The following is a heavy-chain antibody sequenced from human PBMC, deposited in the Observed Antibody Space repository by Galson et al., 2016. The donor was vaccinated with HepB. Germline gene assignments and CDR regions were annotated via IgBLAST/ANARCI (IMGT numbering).Heavy chain of an antibody. CDR3: ARASFGGVIVWFDA. J-gene: IGHJ5*02. V-gene: IGHV4-61*01. CDR1: GGSVSSGSNY. Sequence: ETLSLTCTVSGGSVSSGSNYWTWIRQPPGKGLEWIGFIYYSGTTNYNPSLKSRVTMSVDTSKNQFSLKLSSVTAADTAVYYCARASFGGVIVWFDAWGQGTLVTVSS. CDR2: IYYSGTT. D-gene: IGHD3-16*01.